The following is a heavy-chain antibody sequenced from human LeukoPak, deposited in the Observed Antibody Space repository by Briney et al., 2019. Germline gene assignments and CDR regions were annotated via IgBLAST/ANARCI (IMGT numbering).Heavy chain of an antibody. V-gene: IGHV3-21*01. CDR1: GFTFSSYS. Sequence: GGSLRLSCAASGFTFSSYSMNWVRQASGKGLGWVSSISSSSSYIYYADSVKGRFTISRDNAKNSLYLQMNSLRAEDTAVYYCAGYGGNEPLDAFDIWGQGTMVTVSS. J-gene: IGHJ3*02. CDR2: ISSSSSYI. CDR3: AGYGGNEPLDAFDI. D-gene: IGHD4-23*01.